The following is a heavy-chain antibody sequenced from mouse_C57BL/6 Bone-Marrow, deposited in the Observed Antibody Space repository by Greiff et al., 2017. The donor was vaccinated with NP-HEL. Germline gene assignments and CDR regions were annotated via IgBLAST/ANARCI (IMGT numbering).Heavy chain of an antibody. D-gene: IGHD1-1*02. V-gene: IGHV5-6*01. CDR3: ARLWSAWFAY. CDR1: GFTFSSYG. J-gene: IGHJ3*01. Sequence: EVQGVESGGDLVKPGGSLKLSCAASGFTFSSYGMSWVRQTPDKRLEWVATISSGGSYTYYPDSVKGRFTISRDNAKNTLYLQMSSLKSEDTAMYYCARLWSAWFAYWGQGTLVTVSA. CDR2: ISSGGSYT.